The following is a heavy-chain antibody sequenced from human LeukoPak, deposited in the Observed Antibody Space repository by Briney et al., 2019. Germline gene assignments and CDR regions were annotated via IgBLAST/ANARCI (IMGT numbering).Heavy chain of an antibody. CDR2: INPSSGGT. Sequence: ASVKVSCKPSGYTFTEYYMHWVRQAPGQGLEWMGWINPSSGGTFYAQKFQGRVTMTRDTSITTAYMELSRLTSDDTAVYYCASSPLLGYCSGGSCLNLDYWGQGTLVTVSS. CDR3: ASSPLLGYCSGGSCLNLDY. CDR1: GYTFTEYY. V-gene: IGHV1-2*02. J-gene: IGHJ4*02. D-gene: IGHD2-15*01.